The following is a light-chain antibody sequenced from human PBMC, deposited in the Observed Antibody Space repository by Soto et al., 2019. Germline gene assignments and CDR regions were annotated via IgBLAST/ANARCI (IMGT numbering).Light chain of an antibody. J-gene: IGKJ5*01. CDR2: GAS. CDR3: QHYLNYPIT. Sequence: ILLTQSPSSLSSSIGSTVTITCRASQDIGSVLAWYQQKPGTAPKVLISGASDLHGGVPSRFSGSGSRTDFTLTISHLQSEDFATYHCQHYLNYPITFGQGTRLEIK. CDR1: QDIGSV. V-gene: IGKV1-8*01.